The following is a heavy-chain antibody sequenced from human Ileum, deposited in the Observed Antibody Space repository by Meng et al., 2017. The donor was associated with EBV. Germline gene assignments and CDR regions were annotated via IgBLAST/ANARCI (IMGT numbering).Heavy chain of an antibody. CDR2: ICYTDST. CDR1: SASISSSNYC. D-gene: IGHD4-17*01. CDR3: AMGPDYAKTGY. V-gene: IGHV4-39*01. Sequence: LQESDPGLLKPSETLAFSFSVASASISSSNYCWGWIRHPPGKGLEWIQSICYTDSTYYNPSLKSRVTISADKSKNQFSLRLNSLTAADTAVYYCAMGPDYAKTGYWGQGTLVTVSS. J-gene: IGHJ4*02.